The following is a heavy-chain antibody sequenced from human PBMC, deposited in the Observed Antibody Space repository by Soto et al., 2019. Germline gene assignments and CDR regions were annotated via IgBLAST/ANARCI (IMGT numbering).Heavy chain of an antibody. CDR1: GGSFSGYY. D-gene: IGHD3-22*01. Sequence: SETLSLTCAVYGGSFSGYYWSWVRQPPGKGLEWVGSIYYLGNTHYNPSLGSRATISVDTSKNQFSLNLRSVTAADTAVFYCAGLYPYESSGYHLNFWGQGTLVTVSS. J-gene: IGHJ4*02. CDR2: IYYLGNT. CDR3: AGLYPYESSGYHLNF. V-gene: IGHV4-34*01.